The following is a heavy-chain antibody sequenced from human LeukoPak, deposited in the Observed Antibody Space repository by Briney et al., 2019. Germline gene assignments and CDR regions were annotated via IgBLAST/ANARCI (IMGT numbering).Heavy chain of an antibody. Sequence: KPSETLSLTCTVSGGSISGSYWSWIRQPPRKGLEWIAYMYNSGSTNYNPSLKSRVTISIDTSKNQFSLKLSSLTAADTAIYYCARGIESYGDYGYWGQGILVAVSS. CDR2: MYNSGST. V-gene: IGHV4-59*01. CDR1: GGSISGSY. J-gene: IGHJ4*02. CDR3: ARGIESYGDYGY. D-gene: IGHD4-17*01.